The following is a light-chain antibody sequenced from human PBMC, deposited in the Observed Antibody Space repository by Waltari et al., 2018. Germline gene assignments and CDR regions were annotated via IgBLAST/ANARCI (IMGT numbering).Light chain of an antibody. Sequence: DIQMTQSPSTLSASVGDRVTITCRASQSIGSWLAWDQQKPGKAPKLLIYEATSLESGVPSRFSASGSGTECTLTISSLQPDDFATYYCQRYNSYPITFGPGTKVDI. CDR1: QSIGSW. CDR2: EAT. V-gene: IGKV1-5*03. CDR3: QRYNSYPIT. J-gene: IGKJ3*01.